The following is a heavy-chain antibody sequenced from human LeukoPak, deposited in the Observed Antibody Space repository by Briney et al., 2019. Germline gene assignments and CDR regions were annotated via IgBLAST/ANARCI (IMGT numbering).Heavy chain of an antibody. V-gene: IGHV3-53*01. CDR3: ARDEFGTYSLDY. Sequence: PGGSLRLSCAASGFTFSSYAMSWVRQAPGKGLEWVSVIYSGGSTYYADSVKGRFTISRDNSKNTLYLQMNSLRAEDTAVYYCARDEFGTYSLDYWGQGTLVTVSS. CDR1: GFTFSSYA. CDR2: IYSGGST. J-gene: IGHJ4*02. D-gene: IGHD2-21*01.